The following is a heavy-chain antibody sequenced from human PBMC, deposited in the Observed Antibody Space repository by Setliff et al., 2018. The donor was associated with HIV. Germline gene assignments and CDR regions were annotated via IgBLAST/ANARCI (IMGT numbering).Heavy chain of an antibody. CDR2: IIPILGIA. D-gene: IGHD6-13*01. J-gene: IGHJ4*02. CDR3: ATGRIPGIPAVIVY. CDR1: GGTFSSYA. Sequence: GASVKVSCKASGGTFSSYAISWVRQAPGQGLEWMGGIIPILGIANYAQNFQGRVTITADTSTDTTYMKLSSLRSEDTAVYYCATGRIPGIPAVIVYWGQGTLVTVS. V-gene: IGHV1-69*10.